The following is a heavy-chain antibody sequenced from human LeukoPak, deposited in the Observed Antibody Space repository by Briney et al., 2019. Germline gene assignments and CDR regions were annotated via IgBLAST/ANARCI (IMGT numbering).Heavy chain of an antibody. CDR3: ARDATPGYYDFWSGRNWFDP. V-gene: IGHV1-46*01. CDR2: INPSGGST. D-gene: IGHD3-3*01. Sequence: GASVKVSCKASGYTFTSYYMHWVRQAPGQGLEWMGIINPSGGSTSYAQEFQGRVTMTRDMSTSTVYMELSSLRSEDTAVYYCARDATPGYYDFWSGRNWFDPWGQGTLVTVSS. J-gene: IGHJ5*02. CDR1: GYTFTSYY.